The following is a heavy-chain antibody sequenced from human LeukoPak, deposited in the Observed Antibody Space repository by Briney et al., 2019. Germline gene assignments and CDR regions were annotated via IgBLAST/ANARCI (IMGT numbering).Heavy chain of an antibody. CDR2: IYYSGST. CDR1: GGSISSGDYC. Sequence: SETLSLTCTVSGGSISSGDYCWSWIRQPPGKGLEWIGSIYYSGSTYYNPSLKSRVTISVDTSKNQFSLKLSSVTAADTAVYYCARSYYYYYGMDVWGQGTTVTVSS. CDR3: ARSYYYYYGMDV. J-gene: IGHJ6*02. V-gene: IGHV4-30-4*01.